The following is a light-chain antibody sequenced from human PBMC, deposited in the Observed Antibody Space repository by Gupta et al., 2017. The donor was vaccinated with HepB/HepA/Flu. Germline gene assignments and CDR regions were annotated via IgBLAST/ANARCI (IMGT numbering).Light chain of an antibody. V-gene: IGKV3-20*01. Sequence: EIVLTPSPGPLSLSPGDRATLSCRASQSLSSSYLAWYQQRGGQAPRLLIYGASSRATGIPDRFSGSGSGTDFTLTISRLEPGDFAVYYCQQYDYSPRTFGQGTKVELK. J-gene: IGKJ1*01. CDR2: GAS. CDR1: QSLSSSY. CDR3: QQYDYSPRT.